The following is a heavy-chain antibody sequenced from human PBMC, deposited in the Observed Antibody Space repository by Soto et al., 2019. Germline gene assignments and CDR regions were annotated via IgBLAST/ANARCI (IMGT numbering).Heavy chain of an antibody. D-gene: IGHD4-17*01. CDR2: ISGSGGST. CDR1: GFTFSSYA. J-gene: IGHJ6*02. V-gene: IGHV3-23*01. Sequence: GGSLRLSCAASGFTFSSYAMSWVRQAPGKGLEWVSAISGSGGSTYYADSVKGRFTISRDNSKNTLYLQMNSLRAEDTAVYYCAKGPTGSFLENMYYGMDVWGQGTTVTSP. CDR3: AKGPTGSFLENMYYGMDV.